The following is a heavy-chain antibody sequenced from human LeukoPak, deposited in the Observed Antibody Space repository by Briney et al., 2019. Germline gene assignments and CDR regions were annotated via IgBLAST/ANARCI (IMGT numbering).Heavy chain of an antibody. D-gene: IGHD2-15*01. CDR3: AKDGGSHDAFDI. J-gene: IGHJ3*02. CDR2: ISGSGGST. CDR1: GFTFSSYA. V-gene: IGHV3-23*01. Sequence: GRSLRLSCAASGFTFSSYAMSWVCQAPGKGLEWVSAISGSGGSTYYADSVKGRFTISRDNSKNTLYLQMNSLRAEDTAVYYCAKDGGSHDAFDIWSQGTMVTVSS.